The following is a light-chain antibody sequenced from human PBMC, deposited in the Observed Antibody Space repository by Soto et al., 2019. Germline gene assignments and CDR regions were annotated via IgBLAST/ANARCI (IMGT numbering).Light chain of an antibody. CDR1: QSISTY. CDR2: AAS. CDR3: QQNFSIPIT. V-gene: IGKV1-39*01. J-gene: IGKJ5*01. Sequence: DIQMTQSPSSLSASVGDRFTITWRASQSISTYLNWYHQKPGKAPDLLIYAASSLKSGVPSRFSGSGSGTHFTLTITGLQPADFATYYCQQNFSIPITFGQGTRLEIK.